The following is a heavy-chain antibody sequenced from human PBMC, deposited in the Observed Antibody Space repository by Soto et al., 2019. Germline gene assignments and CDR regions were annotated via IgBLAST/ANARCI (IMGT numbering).Heavy chain of an antibody. V-gene: IGHV4-34*01. CDR1: GGSCIGYY. D-gene: IGHD2-15*01. CDR2: INHSGST. J-gene: IGHJ6*03. Sequence: SQTLSLTCTVEGGSCIGYYWSWIRQPPGKGLEWIGEINHSGSTNYNPSLKSRVTISVDTSKNQFSLKLSSVTAADTAVYYCARALVGGRSKEAVGGSYSGSAVWVKGTTDTV. CDR3: ARALVGGRSKEAVGGSYSGSAV.